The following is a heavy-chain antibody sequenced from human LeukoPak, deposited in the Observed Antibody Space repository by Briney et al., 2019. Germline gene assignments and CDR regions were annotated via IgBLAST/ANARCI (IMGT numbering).Heavy chain of an antibody. Sequence: SETLSLTCTVSGGSISSYYWSWIRQPPGKGLEWIGYIYYSGSTNYNPSLKSRVTISVDTSKNQFSLKLSSVTAADTAVYYCARDGTNTDEYSGYDLTPGFDYWGQGTLVTVSS. J-gene: IGHJ4*02. CDR1: GGSISSYY. V-gene: IGHV4-59*01. CDR3: ARDGTNTDEYSGYDLTPGFDY. D-gene: IGHD5-12*01. CDR2: IYYSGST.